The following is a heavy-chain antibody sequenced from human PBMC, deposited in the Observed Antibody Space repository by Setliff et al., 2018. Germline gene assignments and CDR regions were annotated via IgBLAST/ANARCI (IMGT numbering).Heavy chain of an antibody. Sequence: PSETLSLTCAIYGGSFSGYYWSWIRQSPEKGLEWIGEIKHSGSTNYNPSLKSRVTISVDTSKNQFSLRLSSVTAADTALYYCARRFTVARGVDCFDLWGQGTQVTVSS. V-gene: IGHV4-34*01. CDR1: GGSFSGYY. J-gene: IGHJ4*02. CDR2: IKHSGST. D-gene: IGHD3-10*01. CDR3: ARRFTVARGVDCFDL.